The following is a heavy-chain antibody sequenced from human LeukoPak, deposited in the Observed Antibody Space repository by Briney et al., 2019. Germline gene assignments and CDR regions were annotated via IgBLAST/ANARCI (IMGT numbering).Heavy chain of an antibody. D-gene: IGHD2/OR15-2a*01. Sequence: GGSLRLSCAASGFTFSDYNMRWLRQAPGKGLEWVSSISRSGSTKYYADSVKGRFTISRDNAKNSLLLEMNALRVEDTAFYYCAKLLRDETIYDFWGRGDLVTVSS. CDR3: AKLLRDETIYDF. CDR1: GFTFSDYN. V-gene: IGHV3-11*04. J-gene: IGHJ2*01. CDR2: ISRSGSTK.